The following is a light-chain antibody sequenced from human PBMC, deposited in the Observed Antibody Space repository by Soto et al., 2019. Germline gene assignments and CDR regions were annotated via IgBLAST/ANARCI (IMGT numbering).Light chain of an antibody. V-gene: IGKV3-11*01. Sequence: EIVLTQSPATLSLSPGERATLSCRASQSVSSYLAWYQQKPGQAPRLLISDASNRATGIPARFSGSGSGKNLTLAIRSLDPEDCAVYYCEQRSAWPWTFGAGTKVDIK. J-gene: IGKJ1*01. CDR3: EQRSAWPWT. CDR1: QSVSSY. CDR2: DAS.